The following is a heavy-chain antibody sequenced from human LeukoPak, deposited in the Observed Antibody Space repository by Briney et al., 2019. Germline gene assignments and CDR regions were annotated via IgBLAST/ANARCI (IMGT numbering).Heavy chain of an antibody. CDR1: GYSFTSYW. CDR2: IYPGDSDT. V-gene: IGHV5-51*01. CDR3: ARLGNDFWSGYYPPDKKSYYYMDV. D-gene: IGHD3-3*01. Sequence: GESLKISCKGSGYSFTSYWIGWVRQMPGKGLEWMGIIYPGDSDTRYSPSFQGQVTISADKSISTAHLQWSSLKASDTAMYYCARLGNDFWSGYYPPDKKSYYYMDVWGKGTTVTVSS. J-gene: IGHJ6*03.